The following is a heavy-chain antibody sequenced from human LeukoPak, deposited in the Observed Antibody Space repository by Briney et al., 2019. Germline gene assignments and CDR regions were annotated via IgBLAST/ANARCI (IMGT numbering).Heavy chain of an antibody. D-gene: IGHD3-22*01. Sequence: ASVKVSCKASGGTFSSYAISWVRQAPGQRLEWMGGIIPIFGTANYAQKFQGRVTITADESTSTAYMELSSLRSEDTAVYYCARYGYYYDSSGYYYGETSYYFDYWGQGTLVTVSS. CDR3: ARYGYYYDSSGYYYGETSYYFDY. CDR2: IIPIFGTA. J-gene: IGHJ4*02. CDR1: GGTFSSYA. V-gene: IGHV1-69*13.